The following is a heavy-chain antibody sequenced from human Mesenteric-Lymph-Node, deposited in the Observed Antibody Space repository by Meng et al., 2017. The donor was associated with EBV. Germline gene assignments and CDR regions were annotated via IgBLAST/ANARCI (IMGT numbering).Heavy chain of an antibody. CDR2: IYYSGSP. CDR3: ATCSRRPSCWFDP. D-gene: IGHD2-8*01. Sequence: QVQLHKWGAGLLKPSETLSLTCTVSGGSVSSGSYFWSWIRQPPGKGLEWIGYIYYSGSPNYNPSLNSRVTISVDTSKNQFSLKLGSVTAADTAVYYCATCSRRPSCWFDPWGQGTLVTVSS. CDR1: GGSVSSGSYF. J-gene: IGHJ5*02. V-gene: IGHV4-61*01.